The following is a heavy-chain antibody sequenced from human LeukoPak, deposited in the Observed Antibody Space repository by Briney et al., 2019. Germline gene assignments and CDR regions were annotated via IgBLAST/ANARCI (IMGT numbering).Heavy chain of an antibody. CDR1: GFRFRSYW. V-gene: IGHV3-7*01. Sequence: PGGSLRLSCAASGFRFRSYWMSWVRQAPGKGLEWVAKIKEDGSETFYVDSVKGRFTISRDNAKDSLDLQMNSLRAEDAALYYCAGVPMVTGRGHWHFDLWGRGTLVTVSS. CDR2: IKEDGSET. CDR3: AGVPMVTGRGHWHFDL. J-gene: IGHJ2*01. D-gene: IGHD2-21*02.